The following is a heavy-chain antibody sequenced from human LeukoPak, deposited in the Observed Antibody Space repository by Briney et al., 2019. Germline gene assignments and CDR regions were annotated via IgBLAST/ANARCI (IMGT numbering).Heavy chain of an antibody. D-gene: IGHD6-6*01. J-gene: IGHJ4*02. CDR2: INHSGST. CDR1: GGSFSGYY. V-gene: IGHV4-34*01. Sequence: PSETLSLTCAVYGGSFSGYYWSWIRQPPGKGLERNGEINHSGSTNYNPSLKSRVTISVDTSKNQFSLKLSSVTAADTAVYYCARGPIAARRGYFDYWGQGTLVTVSS. CDR3: ARGPIAARRGYFDY.